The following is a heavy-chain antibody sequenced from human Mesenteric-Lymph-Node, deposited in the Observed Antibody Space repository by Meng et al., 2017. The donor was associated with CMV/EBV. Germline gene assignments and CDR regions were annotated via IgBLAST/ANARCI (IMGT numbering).Heavy chain of an antibody. CDR1: GFTFSSYA. CDR2: ISSNGGST. Sequence: GESLKISCAASGFTFSSYAMHWVRQAPGKGLEYVSAISSNGGSTYYADSVKGRFTISRDNSKNTLYLQMGSLRAEDMAVYYCARDKACSSTSCYSPYYYGMDVWGQGTTVTVSS. J-gene: IGHJ6*02. CDR3: ARDKACSSTSCYSPYYYGMDV. D-gene: IGHD2-2*02. V-gene: IGHV3-64*02.